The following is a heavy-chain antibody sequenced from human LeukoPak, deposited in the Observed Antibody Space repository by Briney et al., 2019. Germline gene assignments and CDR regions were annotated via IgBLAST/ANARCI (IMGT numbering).Heavy chain of an antibody. J-gene: IGHJ3*02. D-gene: IGHD3-22*01. Sequence: SETLSLTCTVSGGSISSYSWRCIRQPPGKGLEWIGYIYYSGSTNYNPSLKSRVTISVDTSKNQFSLKLSSVTAADTAVYYCAKNYCVSSGCYKLGYAFDIWGQGTMVTVSS. V-gene: IGHV4-59*01. CDR2: IYYSGST. CDR3: AKNYCVSSGCYKLGYAFDI. CDR1: GGSISSYS.